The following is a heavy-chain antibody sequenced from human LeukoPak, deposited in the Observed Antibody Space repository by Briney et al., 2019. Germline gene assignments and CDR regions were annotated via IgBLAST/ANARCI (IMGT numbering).Heavy chain of an antibody. V-gene: IGHV1-18*01. CDR1: GYTFTSYG. J-gene: IGHJ4*02. CDR3: ARGYAASCSSTTCPYFDY. D-gene: IGHD2-2*01. CDR2: ISAYNGNT. Sequence: ASVKVSCKASGYTFTSYGISWVRQAPGQGLEWMGWISAYNGNTNHAQKLQGRVTMTTDTSTRTAYMELRSLRSDDTAVYYCARGYAASCSSTTCPYFDYWGQGTLVTVSS.